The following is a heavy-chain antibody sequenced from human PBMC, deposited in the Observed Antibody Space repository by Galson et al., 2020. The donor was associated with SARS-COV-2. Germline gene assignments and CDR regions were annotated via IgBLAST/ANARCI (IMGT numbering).Heavy chain of an antibody. CDR3: ARERRTGRFRGAEYNVMAV. V-gene: IGHV1-2*02. CDR2: INPNSGGT. CDR1: GYTFTDYY. Sequence: ASVKVSFQSSGYTFTDYYIHWVRPAPGQGLEWMGWINPNSGGTNYAQKFQGRVTMTRDTSISTTYMELSRLTSDDTVVYYCARERRTGRFRGAEYNVMAVWGQGTRVTVSS. J-gene: IGHJ6*02. D-gene: IGHD3-10*01.